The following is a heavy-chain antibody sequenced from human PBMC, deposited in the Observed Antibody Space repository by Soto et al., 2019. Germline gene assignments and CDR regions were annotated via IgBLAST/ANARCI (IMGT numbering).Heavy chain of an antibody. D-gene: IGHD6-19*01. Sequence: SVTVSCTASGGTFSSYAISWVRQAPGQGLEWMGGIIPIFGTANYAQKFQGRVTITADESTSTAYMELSSLRSEDTAVYYCARDRAVAGTYYYYGMDVWGQGTTVTVSS. CDR3: ARDRAVAGTYYYYGMDV. V-gene: IGHV1-69*13. CDR1: GGTFSSYA. J-gene: IGHJ6*02. CDR2: IIPIFGTA.